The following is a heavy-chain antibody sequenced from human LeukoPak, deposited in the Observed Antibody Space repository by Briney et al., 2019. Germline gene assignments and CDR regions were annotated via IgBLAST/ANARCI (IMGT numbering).Heavy chain of an antibody. J-gene: IGHJ5*02. V-gene: IGHV3-30*18. CDR2: ISYDGSNK. CDR1: GFTFSSYG. D-gene: IGHD1-26*01. Sequence: AGRSLRLSCAASGFTFSSYGMHWVRQAPGKGLEWVAVISYDGSNKYYADSVKGRFTISRDNSKNTLYLQMNSLRAEDTAVYYCAKDQYSGSYYSWFDPWGQGALVTVSS. CDR3: AKDQYSGSYYSWFDP.